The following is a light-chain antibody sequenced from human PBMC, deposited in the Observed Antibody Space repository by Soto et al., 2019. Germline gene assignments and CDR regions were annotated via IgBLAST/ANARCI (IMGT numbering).Light chain of an antibody. CDR2: DVS. CDR3: CSYAGTYTGV. CDR1: SSDVGRYSY. V-gene: IGLV2-11*01. Sequence: QSVLTQPASVSGSPGQSVPISCTGTSSDVGRYSYVSWYQQHPGKAPKLMIYDVSERPSGVPDRFSGSKSGNTASLTISGLQAEDEADYYCCSYAGTYTGVFGTGTKVTVL. J-gene: IGLJ1*01.